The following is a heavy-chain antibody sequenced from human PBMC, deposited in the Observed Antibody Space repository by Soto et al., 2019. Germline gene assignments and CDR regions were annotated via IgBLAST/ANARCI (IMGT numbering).Heavy chain of an antibody. CDR2: ISSSSSYI. V-gene: IGHV3-21*01. D-gene: IGHD3-3*01. CDR3: ARGLNYDFWSGYYVDWFDP. Sequence: GGSLRLSCAASGFTFSSYSMNWVRQAPGKGLEWVSSISSSSSYIYYADSVKGRFTISRDNAKNSLYLQMNSLRAEDTAVYYCARGLNYDFWSGYYVDWFDPWGQGTLVTVSS. J-gene: IGHJ5*02. CDR1: GFTFSSYS.